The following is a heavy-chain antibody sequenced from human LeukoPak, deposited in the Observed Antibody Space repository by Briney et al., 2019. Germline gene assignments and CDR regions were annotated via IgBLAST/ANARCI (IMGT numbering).Heavy chain of an antibody. CDR3: ARSGRGGDFFDY. J-gene: IGHJ4*02. CDR1: GYTFINYG. V-gene: IGHV1-18*01. CDR2: ISTYNGNT. D-gene: IGHD3-10*01. Sequence: ASVKVSCKASGYTFINYGISWVRQAPGQGLEWMGWISTYNGNTNYAQKVQGRVTMTKETSTGTAYLELRSLRSDDTAVYYCARSGRGGDFFDYWGQGTLVTVSS.